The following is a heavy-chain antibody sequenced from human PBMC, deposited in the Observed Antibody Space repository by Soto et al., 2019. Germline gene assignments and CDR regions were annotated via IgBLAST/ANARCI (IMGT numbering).Heavy chain of an antibody. CDR1: GLTFSDRY. D-gene: IGHD4-17*01. Sequence: EVQLVESGGGLVQPGGSLRLSCAAFGLTFSDRYMDWIRQAPGKGLEWVGRIRKKTNSYTTEYAASVKGRFIISRDDSTNSLYLQMSSLKTEDTAVYYCTTVTTVDYYFDYWGQGTLVTVSS. CDR2: IRKKTNSYTT. V-gene: IGHV3-72*01. J-gene: IGHJ4*02. CDR3: TTVTTVDYYFDY.